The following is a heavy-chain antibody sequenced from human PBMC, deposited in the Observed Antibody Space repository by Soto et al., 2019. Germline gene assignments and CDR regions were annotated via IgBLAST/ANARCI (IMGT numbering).Heavy chain of an antibody. D-gene: IGHD3-16*01. CDR2: IYYSGST. V-gene: IGHV4-59*08. CDR3: ARRWGDYFDY. Sequence: PSETLSLTCTVSGGSISSYYWSWIRQPPGKGLEWIGYIYYSGSTNYNPSLKSRVTISVDTSKNQFSLKLSSVTAADTAVYYCARRWGDYFDYWGQGTVVTVSS. CDR1: GGSISSYY. J-gene: IGHJ4*02.